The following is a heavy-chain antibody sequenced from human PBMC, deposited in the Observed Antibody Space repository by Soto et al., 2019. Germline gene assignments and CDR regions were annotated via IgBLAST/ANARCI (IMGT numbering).Heavy chain of an antibody. CDR1: GGTFSSYA. J-gene: IGHJ5*02. V-gene: IGHV1-69*01. CDR3: ASSTYYDFWSGFNWFDP. CDR2: IIPMFGSI. D-gene: IGHD3-3*01. Sequence: QVQLVQSGAEVKKPGSSVKVSCKASGGTFSSYAISWVRQAPGEGLEWMGGIIPMFGSINYAQKLQGRVTSLADESTNIAYMELSSLRSEDTAVYYCASSTYYDFWSGFNWFDPWGQGTLVTVSS.